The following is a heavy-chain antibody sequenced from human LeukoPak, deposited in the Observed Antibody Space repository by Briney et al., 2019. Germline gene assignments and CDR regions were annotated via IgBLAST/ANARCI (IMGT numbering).Heavy chain of an antibody. D-gene: IGHD2-15*01. CDR1: GGSISSSSCY. J-gene: IGHJ6*02. CDR2: IYYSGST. Sequence: PSETLSLTCTVSGGSISSSSCYWAWIRQPPGKGLEWIGIIYYSGSTNYNPSLKSRVTISVDTSKNQFSLKLSSVTAADTAVYYCARRDRLAGMDVWGQGTTVTVSS. CDR3: ARRDRLAGMDV. V-gene: IGHV4-39*07.